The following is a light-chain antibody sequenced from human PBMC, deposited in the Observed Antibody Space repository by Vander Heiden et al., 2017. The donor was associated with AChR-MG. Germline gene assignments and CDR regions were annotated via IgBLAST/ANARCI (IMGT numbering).Light chain of an antibody. J-gene: IGKJ2*02. CDR1: QSVLSASNNKNC. CDR3: QQDDSTPST. CDR2: WAS. V-gene: IGKV4-1*01. Sequence: DIVMTQSPDSLAVTLGERATINCKSSQSVLSASNNKNCLAWYQQKPGQPPKLLIDWASARESGVPDRFSGSGSGTDFTLTISSLQAEDVAVYFCQQDDSTPSTFGQGTKLEIK.